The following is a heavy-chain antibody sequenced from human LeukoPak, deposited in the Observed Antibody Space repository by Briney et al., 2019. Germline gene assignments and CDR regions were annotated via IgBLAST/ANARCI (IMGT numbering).Heavy chain of an antibody. CDR1: GGSISSYY. CDR2: IYYSGST. Sequence: PSGTLSLTCAVSGGSISSYYWGWIRQPPGKGLEWIGYIYYSGSTNYNPSLKSRVTISVDTSKNQFSLKLSSVTAADTAVYYCARSMGAMGGYFDYWGQGTLVTVSS. V-gene: IGHV4-59*01. CDR3: ARSMGAMGGYFDY. D-gene: IGHD1-26*01. J-gene: IGHJ4*02.